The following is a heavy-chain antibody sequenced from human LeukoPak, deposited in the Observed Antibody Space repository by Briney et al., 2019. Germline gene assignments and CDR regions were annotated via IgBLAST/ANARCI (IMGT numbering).Heavy chain of an antibody. CDR3: IRNRYHLNYNWFDP. CDR2: IRSKSKNYAT. CDR1: GFTFSGSA. J-gene: IGHJ5*02. Sequence: PGGSLRLSCAASGFTFSGSALHWVRQASGRGLEWLGLIRSKSKNYATVYAASVKGRFTISRDDSKNTAYLQMHSLKTEDTAIYYCIRNRYHLNYNWFDPWGQGTLVTVSS. D-gene: IGHD1-14*01. V-gene: IGHV3-73*01.